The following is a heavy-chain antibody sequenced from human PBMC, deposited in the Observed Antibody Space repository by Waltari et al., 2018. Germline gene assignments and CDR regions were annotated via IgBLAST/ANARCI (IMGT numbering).Heavy chain of an antibody. V-gene: IGHV3-74*01. CDR2: INVDGGYI. CDR3: ARKAGSGYPYGPFYYDN. J-gene: IGHJ4*02. CDR1: GFRFGDYW. D-gene: IGHD5-12*01. Sequence: EVHLAESGGGVVQPGGSLRLSCTGSGFRFGDYWMHWVRQAPGKGLEWVSRINVDGGYISYGESVKGRFTISRDNAKNTVFPQLNSLRADDTAVYFCARKAGSGYPYGPFYYDNWGQGTLVTVS.